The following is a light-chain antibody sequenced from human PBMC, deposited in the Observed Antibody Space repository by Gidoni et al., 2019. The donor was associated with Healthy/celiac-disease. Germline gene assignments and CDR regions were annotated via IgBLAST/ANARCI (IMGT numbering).Light chain of an antibody. CDR3: SSYAGGNIL. J-gene: IGLJ1*01. V-gene: IGLV2-8*01. Sequence: QSALTQPPSASGSPGQSVTISCTGTSGDVGGYNYVSWYPQHSGKAPKLMIYEVTKRPSGVPDRFSGTKSGNTASLTVSGLQAEDEADYYCSSYAGGNILFGTGTKVTVL. CDR2: EVT. CDR1: SGDVGGYNY.